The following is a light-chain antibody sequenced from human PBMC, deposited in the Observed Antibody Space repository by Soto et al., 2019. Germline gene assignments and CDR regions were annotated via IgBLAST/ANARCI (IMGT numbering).Light chain of an antibody. CDR2: GAS. J-gene: IGKJ1*01. V-gene: IGKV3-20*01. CDR1: QSVSSSF. Sequence: ENVLTQSPGTLSLSPGERATLSCRASQSVSSSFLAWYQQKPGQAPRLLIFGASSRATGIPDRFSGRGSGTDFTLTISRLEPEDFAVYYCLQYGTSPWTFGQGTKVDIK. CDR3: LQYGTSPWT.